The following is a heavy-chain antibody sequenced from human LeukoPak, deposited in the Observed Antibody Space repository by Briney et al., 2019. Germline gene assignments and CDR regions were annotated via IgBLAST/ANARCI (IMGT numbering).Heavy chain of an antibody. CDR1: GFTFDEYG. J-gene: IGHJ6*03. D-gene: IGHD2-2*01. CDR2: INWHGDST. Sequence: GGSLRLSCAASGFTFDEYGMSWVRQAPGKRLEWVSGINWHGDSTDYADSVKGRFTISRDNAKNSVYLQMNSLRAEDTALYYCAREVSVGYSYYMDVWGKGTTVTISS. CDR3: AREVSVGYSYYMDV. V-gene: IGHV3-20*04.